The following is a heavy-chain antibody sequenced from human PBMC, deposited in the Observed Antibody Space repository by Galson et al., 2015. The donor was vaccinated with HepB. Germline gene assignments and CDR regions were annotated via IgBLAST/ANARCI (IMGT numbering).Heavy chain of an antibody. D-gene: IGHD3-16*01. CDR2: INTGNSNT. CDR3: ARDRGGPVATYYFDY. J-gene: IGHJ4*02. V-gene: IGHV1-3*04. Sequence: SVKVSCKASGYTFTSYPIHWVRQAPGQRLEWMGWINTGNSNTKYSKKFQGRVTITRDTSASTAYMDLSSLRSEDTAVYYCARDRGGPVATYYFDYWGQRTLVTVSS. CDR1: GYTFTSYP.